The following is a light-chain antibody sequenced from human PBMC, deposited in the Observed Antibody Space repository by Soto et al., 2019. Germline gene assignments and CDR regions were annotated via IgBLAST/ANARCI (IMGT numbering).Light chain of an antibody. V-gene: IGKV3-11*01. CDR1: QSVSSY. J-gene: IGKJ5*01. Sequence: EIVLTHSPATLSLSPGERATLSFRASQSVSSYLAWYQQKPGQAPRLLIYDASNRATGIPVRFSGSGSGTDFTLTISSLEPEDFAVYYCQQRSNWPPITFGHGTRLEIK. CDR3: QQRSNWPPIT. CDR2: DAS.